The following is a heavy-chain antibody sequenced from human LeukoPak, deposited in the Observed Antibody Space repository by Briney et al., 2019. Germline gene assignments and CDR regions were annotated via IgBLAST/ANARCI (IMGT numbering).Heavy chain of an antibody. V-gene: IGHV3-53*01. Sequence: GGSLRLSCAASGFTVSSNYMTWVRQAPGKGLEWVSVIYSGGSTDYADSVKGRFTISRDKSKNTVYVQMSSLRTEDTAVYYCASVSKDDYYHGMDVWGQGTTVTVSS. D-gene: IGHD4/OR15-4a*01. CDR3: ASVSKDDYYHGMDV. J-gene: IGHJ6*02. CDR1: GFTVSSNY. CDR2: IYSGGST.